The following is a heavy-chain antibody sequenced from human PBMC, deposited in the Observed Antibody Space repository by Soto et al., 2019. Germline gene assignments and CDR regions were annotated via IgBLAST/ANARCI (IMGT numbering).Heavy chain of an antibody. CDR1: GFTFSSYA. Sequence: GGSLRLSCAASGFTFSSYAMSWVRQAPGKGLEWVSAISGSGGSTYYADSVKGRFTISRDNSKNTLYLQMNSLRAEDTAVYYCAKNPVTMIAVVSGLAFGIWGQGTMVTVSS. CDR3: AKNPVTMIAVVSGLAFGI. D-gene: IGHD3-22*01. CDR2: ISGSGGST. J-gene: IGHJ3*02. V-gene: IGHV3-23*01.